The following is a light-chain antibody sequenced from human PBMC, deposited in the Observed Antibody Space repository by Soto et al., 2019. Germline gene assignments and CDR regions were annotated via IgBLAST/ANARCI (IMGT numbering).Light chain of an antibody. J-gene: IGKJ3*01. Sequence: DIQMTQSPSSLSASVGDRVTITFQASQDIGNYLNWYQQKPGKAPKLLISDASNLEVGVPLRFSGSGSGTHFTVTINSLQTEDIATYYCQQYDVLPLSFGPGTKVDIK. CDR3: QQYDVLPLS. CDR1: QDIGNY. CDR2: DAS. V-gene: IGKV1-33*01.